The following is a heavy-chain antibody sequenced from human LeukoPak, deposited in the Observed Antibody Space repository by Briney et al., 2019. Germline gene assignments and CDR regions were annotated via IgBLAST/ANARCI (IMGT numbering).Heavy chain of an antibody. CDR3: ARDQNYDSSGYYLNSGY. Sequence: GGSLRLSCAASGFTFSSCEMNWVRQAPGKGLEWVSYISSSGSTIYYAASVKGRFTISRDNAKNSLYPQMNSLRAEDTAVYYCARDQNYDSSGYYLNSGYWGQGTLVTVSS. CDR2: ISSSGSTI. J-gene: IGHJ4*02. CDR1: GFTFSSCE. D-gene: IGHD3-22*01. V-gene: IGHV3-48*03.